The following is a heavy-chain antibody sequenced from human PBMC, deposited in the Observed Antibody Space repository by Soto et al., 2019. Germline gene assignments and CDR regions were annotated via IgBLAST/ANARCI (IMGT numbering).Heavy chain of an antibody. V-gene: IGHV1-2*02. J-gene: IGHJ4*02. CDR2: INPNSGGT. CDR1: GYNFTGYY. CDR3: ARGGTSANGY. Sequence: QVQLVQSGAEVKKPGASVKVSCKASGYNFTGYYMHWVRQAPGQGLEWMGWINPNSGGTINAQKFQGRLAMTTDTSISTADMELSRRRSDDTALYYCARGGTSANGYWGQGTQVIFSS. D-gene: IGHD2-8*01.